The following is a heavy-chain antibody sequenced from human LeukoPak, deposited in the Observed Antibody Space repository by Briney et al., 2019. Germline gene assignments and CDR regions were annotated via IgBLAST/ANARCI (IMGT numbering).Heavy chain of an antibody. CDR1: GFTFSSYG. J-gene: IGHJ4*02. CDR2: ISYDGSNK. Sequence: GGSLRLSCAASGFTFSSYGMHWVRQAPGKGLEWVAVISYDGSNKYYADSVKGRFTISRDNSKNTLYLQMNSLRAEDTAVYYCAKDHSGSWYDYWGQGTLVTVSS. CDR3: AKDHSGSWYDY. V-gene: IGHV3-30*18. D-gene: IGHD6-13*01.